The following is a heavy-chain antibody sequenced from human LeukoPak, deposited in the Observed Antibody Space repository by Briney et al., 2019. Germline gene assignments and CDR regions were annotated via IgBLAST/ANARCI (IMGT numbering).Heavy chain of an antibody. V-gene: IGHV3-30*02. CDR3: AKDGLSYCSSTSCYTHY. D-gene: IGHD2-2*02. CDR1: GFIFSSYG. Sequence: GGSLRLSCAASGFIFSSYGMHWVRQAPGKGLEWVAFIRYDGSNKYYADSVKGRFTISRDNSKNTLYLQMNSLRAEDTAVYYCAKDGLSYCSSTSCYTHYWGQGTLVTVSS. CDR2: IRYDGSNK. J-gene: IGHJ4*02.